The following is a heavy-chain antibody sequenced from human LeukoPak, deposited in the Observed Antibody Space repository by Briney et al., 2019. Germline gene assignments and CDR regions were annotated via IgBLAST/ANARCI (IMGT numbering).Heavy chain of an antibody. D-gene: IGHD1-26*01. V-gene: IGHV3-74*01. J-gene: IGHJ5*02. CDR3: ARAGYSGSQLLHS. CDR1: GFTFSSYW. Sequence: GGSLRLSCAASGFTFSSYWMHWVRRAPGKGLVWVSRINSDGSSTSYADSVKGRFTISRDNAKNTLYLQMNSLRAEDTAVYYCARAGYSGSQLLHSWGQGTLVTVSS. CDR2: INSDGSST.